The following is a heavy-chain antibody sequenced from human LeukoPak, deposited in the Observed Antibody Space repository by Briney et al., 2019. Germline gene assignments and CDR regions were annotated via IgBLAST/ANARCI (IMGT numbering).Heavy chain of an antibody. J-gene: IGHJ4*02. V-gene: IGHV1-2*02. CDR1: GYAFTGYY. CDR2: INPNSGGT. D-gene: IGHD1-20*01. Sequence: ASVKVSCKASGYAFTGYYMHWVRQAPGQGLEWKGWINPNSGGTNYAQKFQGRVTMTRDTSISTAYMELSRLRSDDTAVYYCAREDITGTKPPFDYWGQGTLVTVSS. CDR3: AREDITGTKPPFDY.